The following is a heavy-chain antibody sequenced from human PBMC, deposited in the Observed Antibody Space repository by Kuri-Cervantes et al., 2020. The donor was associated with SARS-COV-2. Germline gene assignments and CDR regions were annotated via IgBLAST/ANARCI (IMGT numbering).Heavy chain of an antibody. CDR3: ATAYGSGSYLG. J-gene: IGHJ4*02. CDR2: FDPEDGET. CDR1: GYDFSDYD. V-gene: IGHV1-24*01. D-gene: IGHD3-10*01. Sequence: ASVKVSCKASGYDFSDYDINWVRQAPGKGLEWMGGFDPEDGETIYAQKFQGRVTMTEDTSTDTAYMELSSLRSEDTAVYYCATAYGSGSYLGWGQGTLVTVSS.